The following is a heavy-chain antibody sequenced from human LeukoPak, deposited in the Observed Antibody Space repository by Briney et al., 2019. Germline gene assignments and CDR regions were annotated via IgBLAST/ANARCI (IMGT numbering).Heavy chain of an antibody. J-gene: IGHJ4*02. V-gene: IGHV4-34*01. Sequence: SETLSLTCAVYGGSFSDYYWSWIRQPPGKGLEWIGEINHSGSTNYNPSLKSRVTISVDTSKNQFSLKLSSVTAADTAVYYCARAQRPCSGGSCYPLGGYYFDYWGQGTLVTVSS. CDR3: ARAQRPCSGGSCYPLGGYYFDY. CDR1: GGSFSDYY. CDR2: INHSGST. D-gene: IGHD2-15*01.